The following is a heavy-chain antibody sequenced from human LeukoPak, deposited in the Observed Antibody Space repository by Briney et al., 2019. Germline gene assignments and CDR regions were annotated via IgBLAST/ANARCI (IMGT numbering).Heavy chain of an antibody. CDR3: ARDLDGYRSGNGA. Sequence: GGSLRLSCAASGFTFSDYYMSWIRQAPGKGLVWVSRINTDGNSTDYADSVKGRFTISRDNAKNTLYLQMNSLRAEDTAVYYCARDLDGYRSGNGAWGQGTLVTVSS. V-gene: IGHV3-74*01. J-gene: IGHJ5*02. D-gene: IGHD5-12*01. CDR1: GFTFSDYY. CDR2: INTDGNST.